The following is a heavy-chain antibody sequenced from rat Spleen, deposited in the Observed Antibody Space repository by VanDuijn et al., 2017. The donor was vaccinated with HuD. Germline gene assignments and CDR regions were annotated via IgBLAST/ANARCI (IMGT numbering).Heavy chain of an antibody. J-gene: IGHJ2*01. CDR2: MRYDGDT. V-gene: IGHV2S30*01. Sequence: QVQLRESGPGLVQPSQTLSLTCTVSGFSLTDDNLHWVRQPPGKGLEWMGRMRYDGDTYYNSPLRSRLSISRDPSKNQVYLRMNSLQTEDTATYYCARDYPYKTGLDFWGQGIMVTVSS. CDR1: GFSLTDDN. D-gene: IGHD4-1*01. CDR3: ARDYPYKTGLDF.